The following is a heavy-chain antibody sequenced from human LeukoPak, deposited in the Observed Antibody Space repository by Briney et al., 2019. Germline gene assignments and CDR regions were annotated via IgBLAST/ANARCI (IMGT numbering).Heavy chain of an antibody. CDR3: ARDGFGTGSN. J-gene: IGHJ4*02. CDR2: ITTTGGST. Sequence: GGSLRLSCAASGFTFSSYAMSWVRQAPGKGLEWVSAITTTGGSTYYADSVKGRFTISRDNSKNTLYLQMNSLRAEDTAVYYCARDGFGTGSNWGQGTLVTVSS. D-gene: IGHD3-16*01. CDR1: GFTFSSYA. V-gene: IGHV3-23*01.